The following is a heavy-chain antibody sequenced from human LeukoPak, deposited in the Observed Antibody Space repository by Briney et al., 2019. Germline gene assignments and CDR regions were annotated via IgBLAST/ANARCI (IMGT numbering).Heavy chain of an antibody. V-gene: IGHV3-48*03. CDR2: ISSSDTST. CDR3: ARDAVAADY. D-gene: IGHD6-19*01. Sequence: GGSLRLSCAASGFIFSSYEMDWVRQAPGKGLEWVSYISSSDTSTYYADSVKGRFTISRDNAKNSLYLQMNGLRAEDTAVYYCARDAVAADYWGQGTLVTVSS. J-gene: IGHJ4*02. CDR1: GFIFSSYE.